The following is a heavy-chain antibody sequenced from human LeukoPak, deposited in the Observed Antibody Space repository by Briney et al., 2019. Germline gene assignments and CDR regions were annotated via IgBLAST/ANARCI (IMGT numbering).Heavy chain of an antibody. V-gene: IGHV1-24*01. J-gene: IGHJ4*02. CDR2: FDPEDGET. Sequence: ASVKVSCKVSGYTLTELSMHWVRQAPGKGLEWMGGFDPEDGETIYAQKLQGRVTMTTDTSTSTAYMELRSLRSDDTAVYYCARGDTFDYWGQGTLVTVSS. CDR1: GYTLTELS. CDR3: ARGDTFDY.